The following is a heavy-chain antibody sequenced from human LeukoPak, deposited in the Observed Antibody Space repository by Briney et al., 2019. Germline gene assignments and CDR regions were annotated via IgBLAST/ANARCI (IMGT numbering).Heavy chain of an antibody. D-gene: IGHD2-2*01. CDR1: GFTFSSYA. J-gene: IGHJ4*02. Sequence: GGSLRLSCAASGFTFSSYAMSWVRQAPGKGLEWVSAISGSGGSTYYADSVKGRFTISRDNSKNTLYLQMNSLRAEDTAVYYCAKDGNIVVVPAEYFDYWGQATLVTVSS. V-gene: IGHV3-23*01. CDR3: AKDGNIVVVPAEYFDY. CDR2: ISGSGGST.